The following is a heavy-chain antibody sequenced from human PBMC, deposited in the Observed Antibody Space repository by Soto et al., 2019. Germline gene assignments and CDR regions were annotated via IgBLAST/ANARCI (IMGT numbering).Heavy chain of an antibody. J-gene: IGHJ4*02. V-gene: IGHV4-59*01. CDR2: IYYSGST. Sequence: PSETLSLTCTVSGGSISSYYWSWIRQPPGKGLEWIGYIYYSGSTNYNPSLKSRVTISVDTSKNQFSLKLSSVTAADTAVYYCASTASSSRQNRQFDYWGQGTLVTVSS. CDR3: ASTASSSRQNRQFDY. D-gene: IGHD6-13*01. CDR1: GGSISSYY.